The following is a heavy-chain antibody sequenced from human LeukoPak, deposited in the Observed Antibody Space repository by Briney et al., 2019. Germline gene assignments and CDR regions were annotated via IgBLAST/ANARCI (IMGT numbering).Heavy chain of an antibody. V-gene: IGHV3-48*04. J-gene: IGHJ4*02. CDR2: ISSSGSTI. D-gene: IGHD3-22*01. CDR3: ARRPYYYDSLDY. Sequence: GGSLGLSCAASGFTFSSYWMSWVRQAPGKGLEWVSYISSSGSTIYYADSVKGRFTISRDNAKNSLHLQMNSLRAEDTAVYYCARRPYYYDSLDYWGQGTLVAVSS. CDR1: GFTFSSYW.